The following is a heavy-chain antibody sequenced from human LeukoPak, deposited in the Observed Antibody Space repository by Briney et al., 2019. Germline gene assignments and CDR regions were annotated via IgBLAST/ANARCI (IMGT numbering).Heavy chain of an antibody. J-gene: IGHJ4*02. Sequence: PGGSLRLSCAASGFTFSTYAMSWVRQAPGKGLEWVSAISGSGGSTYYADSVKGRFTVSRDNSKKSLYLQMNSLAAADTAVYYCAKDRSIGTYYTFDHWGQGTLVSVSS. V-gene: IGHV3-23*01. CDR3: AKDRSIGTYYTFDH. CDR2: ISGSGGST. CDR1: GFTFSTYA. D-gene: IGHD1-26*01.